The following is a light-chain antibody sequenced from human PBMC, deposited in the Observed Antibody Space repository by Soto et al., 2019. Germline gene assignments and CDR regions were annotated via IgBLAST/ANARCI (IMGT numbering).Light chain of an antibody. CDR3: QQRYNWPLT. CDR1: QSVSSY. J-gene: IGKJ4*01. Sequence: EIVLTQSPATLSLSPGERATLSCRASQSVSSYLAWYQQKPGQAPSLLIYDASDRATGIPARFSGSGSGTAFTLTISGLEPEDFALYYCQQRYNWPLTFGGGTKWIS. V-gene: IGKV3-11*01. CDR2: DAS.